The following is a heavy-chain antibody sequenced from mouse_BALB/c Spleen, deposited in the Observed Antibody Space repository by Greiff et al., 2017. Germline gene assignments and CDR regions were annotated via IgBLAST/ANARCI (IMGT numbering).Heavy chain of an antibody. CDR3: ARDYGSSHGGHFDV. D-gene: IGHD1-1*01. V-gene: IGHV14-3*02. CDR2: IDPANGNT. Sequence: VQLQQSGAELVKPGASVKLSCTASGFNIKDTYMHWVKQRPEQGLEWIGRIDPANGNTKYDPKFQGKATITADTSSNTAYLQLSSLTSEDTAVYYCARDYGSSHGGHFDVWGAGTTVTVSA. J-gene: IGHJ1*01. CDR1: GFNIKDTY.